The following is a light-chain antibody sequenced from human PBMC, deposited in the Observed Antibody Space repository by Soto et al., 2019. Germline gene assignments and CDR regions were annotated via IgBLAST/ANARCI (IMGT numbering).Light chain of an antibody. CDR3: QQSNNWPWT. CDR1: QSVSNN. V-gene: IGKV3-15*01. CDR2: GAS. J-gene: IGKJ1*01. Sequence: EIVMTQSPATLSVSPGERATLSCRASQSVSNNLAWYQQQPGQAPVLLIFGASTRATGVPARFSGSGSGTDFTLTINSLQSEDFAVYYCQQSNNWPWTFGQGTKVEVK.